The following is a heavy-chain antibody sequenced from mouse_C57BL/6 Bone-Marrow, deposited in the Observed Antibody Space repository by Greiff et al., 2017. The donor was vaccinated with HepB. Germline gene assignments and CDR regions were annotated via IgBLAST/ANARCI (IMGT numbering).Heavy chain of an antibody. CDR1: GYSITSGYY. J-gene: IGHJ3*01. CDR2: ISYDGSN. CDR3: ASWFAY. V-gene: IGHV3-6*01. Sequence: DVKLVESGPGLVKPSQSLSLTCSVTGYSITSGYYWNWIRQFPGNKLEWMGYISYDGSNNYNPSLKNRISITRDTSKNQFFLKLNSVTTEDTATYYCASWFAYWGQGTLVTVSA.